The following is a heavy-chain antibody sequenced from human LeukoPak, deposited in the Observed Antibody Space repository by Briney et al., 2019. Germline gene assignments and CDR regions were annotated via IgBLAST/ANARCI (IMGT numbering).Heavy chain of an antibody. CDR1: GFTFSSYA. V-gene: IGHV3-23*01. CDR3: AKGTRLLRFLEWLLYFRY. D-gene: IGHD3-3*01. CDR2: ISGSGGST. Sequence: GGSLRLSCAASGFTFSSYAMSWDRQAPGKGLEWVSAISGSGGSTYYADSVKGRFTISRDNSKNTLYLQMNSLRAEDTAVYYCAKGTRLLRFLEWLLYFRYWGQGTLVTVSS. J-gene: IGHJ4*02.